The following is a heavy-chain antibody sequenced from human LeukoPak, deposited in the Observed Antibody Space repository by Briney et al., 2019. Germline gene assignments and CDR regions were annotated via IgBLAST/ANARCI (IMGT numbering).Heavy chain of an antibody. J-gene: IGHJ6*03. CDR1: GGSFSGYY. D-gene: IGHD6-6*01. CDR2: INHSGST. V-gene: IGHV4-34*01. Sequence: SETLSLTCAVYGGSFSGYYWSWIRHPPGKGLEWIGEINHSGSTNYNPSLKSRVTISVDTSKNQFSLKLSSVTAADTAVYYCARGKTYSSSRTYYMDVWGKGTTVTVSS. CDR3: ARGKTYSSSRTYYMDV.